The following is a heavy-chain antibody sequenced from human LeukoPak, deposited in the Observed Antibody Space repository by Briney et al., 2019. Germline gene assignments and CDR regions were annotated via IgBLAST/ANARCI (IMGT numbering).Heavy chain of an antibody. CDR1: GFTVSSNY. CDR2: IYSGGST. D-gene: IGHD3-10*01. J-gene: IGHJ4*02. Sequence: PGGSLRLSCAASGFTVSSNYMSWVRQAPGKGLEWVSVIYSGGSTYYADSVKGRFTISRDNSKNTLYLQMNSLRAEDTAVYYCARLLGYYGSGSDYWGQGTLVTVSS. V-gene: IGHV3-53*01. CDR3: ARLLGYYGSGSDY.